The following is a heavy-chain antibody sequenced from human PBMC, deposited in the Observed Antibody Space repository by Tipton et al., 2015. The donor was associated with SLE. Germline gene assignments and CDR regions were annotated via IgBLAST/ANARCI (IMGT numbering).Heavy chain of an antibody. CDR2: IYYSGST. J-gene: IGHJ4*02. D-gene: IGHD2-15*01. CDR3: ANSRPAIVVVVAAIDY. Sequence: TLSLTCTVSGGSISSSSYYWGWIRQPPGKGLEWIGSIYYSGSTYYNPSLKSRVTISVDTSKNQFSLKLSSVTAAGTAVYYCANSRPAIVVVVAAIDYWGQGTLVTVSS. V-gene: IGHV4-39*07. CDR1: GGSISSSSYY.